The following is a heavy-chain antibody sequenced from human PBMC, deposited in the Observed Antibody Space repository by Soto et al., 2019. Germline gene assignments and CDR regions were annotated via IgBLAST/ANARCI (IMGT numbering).Heavy chain of an antibody. J-gene: IGHJ5*02. D-gene: IGHD3-10*01. Sequence: SETLSLTCTVSGGSVTNSSYYWGWIRQSPGKGLEWIGSVYYRGRSYSKSSVKSRVTISVDTSKNQFSLKLSSVTAADTAVYYCARAKDYYGSGSYRGVNWFDPWGQRNLVTVYS. CDR3: ARAKDYYGSGSYRGVNWFDP. CDR2: VYYRGRS. V-gene: IGHV4-39*07. CDR1: GGSVTNSSYY.